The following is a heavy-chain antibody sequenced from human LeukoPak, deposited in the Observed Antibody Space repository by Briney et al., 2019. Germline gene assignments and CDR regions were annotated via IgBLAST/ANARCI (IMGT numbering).Heavy chain of an antibody. J-gene: IGHJ4*02. D-gene: IGHD6-19*01. CDR3: TKEPIPVAGGYYFDY. CDR1: GFTFSSYG. CDR2: ISYAGSTE. V-gene: IGHV3-30*18. Sequence: GGSLRLSCAASGFTFSSYGMHWVRQAPGEGLEWVAVISYAGSTEYYADSVEGRFTISRDNSKNTLYLQINSLRAEDTAVYYCTKEPIPVAGGYYFDYWGQGTLVTVSS.